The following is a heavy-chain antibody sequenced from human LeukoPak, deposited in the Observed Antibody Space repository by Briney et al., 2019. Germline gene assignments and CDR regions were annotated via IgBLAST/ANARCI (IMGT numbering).Heavy chain of an antibody. Sequence: GGSLRLSCAASGFTFSSYGMSWVRQAPGKGLEWVSSISSSSSYIYYADSVKGRFTISRDNAKNSLYLQMNSLRAEDTAVYYCAREDYYDSSGRGYWGQGTLVTVSS. J-gene: IGHJ4*02. CDR3: AREDYYDSSGRGY. CDR2: ISSSSSYI. D-gene: IGHD3-22*01. V-gene: IGHV3-21*01. CDR1: GFTFSSYG.